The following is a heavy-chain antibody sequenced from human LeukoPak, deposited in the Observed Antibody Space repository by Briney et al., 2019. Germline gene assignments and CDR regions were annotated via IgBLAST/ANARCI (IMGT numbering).Heavy chain of an antibody. D-gene: IGHD3-9*01. CDR1: GFTFSSYS. CDR2: VSDSGGST. Sequence: HPGGSLRLSCAASGFTFSSYSMNWVRQAPGKGLEWVSAVSDSGGSTYYADSVKGRFTISRDNSKNTLYLQMNILRAEDTAVYYCAKHLDITSKDFQHWGQGTLVTVSS. J-gene: IGHJ1*01. CDR3: AKHLDITSKDFQH. V-gene: IGHV3-23*01.